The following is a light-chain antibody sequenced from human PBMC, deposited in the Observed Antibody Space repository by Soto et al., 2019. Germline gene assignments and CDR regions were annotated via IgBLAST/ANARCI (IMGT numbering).Light chain of an antibody. J-gene: IGLJ1*01. CDR1: SNDIGTYEY. V-gene: IGLV2-14*01. Sequence: QSALTQPASVSGSPRQSITISCTGSSNDIGTYEYVSWHQHHPGRAPKLIIFGVNDRPSGISDRFSGSKSGNTASLTIFGLQLEDEAVYYCSSYTTGSTLPWVFGTGTKVTVL. CDR3: SSYTTGSTLPWV. CDR2: GVN.